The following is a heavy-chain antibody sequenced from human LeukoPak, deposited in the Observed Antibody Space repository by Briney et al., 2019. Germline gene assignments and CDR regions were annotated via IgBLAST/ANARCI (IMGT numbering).Heavy chain of an antibody. CDR1: GYTLTELS. J-gene: IGHJ4*02. CDR3: VADCSGGSCYSGFDY. CDR2: FDPEDGET. V-gene: IGHV1-24*01. D-gene: IGHD2-15*01. Sequence: ASVKVSCEVSGYTLTELSMHWVRQAPGKGLEWMGGFDPEDGETIYAQKFQGRVTMTEDTSTDTAYMELSSLRSEDTAVYYCVADCSGGSCYSGFDYWGQGTLVTVSS.